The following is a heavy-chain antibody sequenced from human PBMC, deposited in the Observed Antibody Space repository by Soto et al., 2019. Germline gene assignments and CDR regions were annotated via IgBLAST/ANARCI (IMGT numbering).Heavy chain of an antibody. CDR3: ARKSDNWNYIEY. D-gene: IGHD1-20*01. V-gene: IGHV4-59*08. J-gene: IGHJ4*02. CDR1: GDSITSYF. CDR2: IYSSGST. Sequence: QVQLQESGPGLVKPSETLSLTCSVSGDSITSYFWSWIRQPPGKGLEWIGYIYSSGSTNYNPSLMSRVTISVDTSNYQFSLSLSSVTAADSAVYYCARKSDNWNYIEYWGQGTLVTVSS.